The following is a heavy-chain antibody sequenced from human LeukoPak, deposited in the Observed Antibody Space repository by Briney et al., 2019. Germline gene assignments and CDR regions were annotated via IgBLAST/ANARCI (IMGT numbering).Heavy chain of an antibody. D-gene: IGHD3-22*01. V-gene: IGHV4-39*01. J-gene: IGHJ4*02. CDR2: IYYDGSA. CDR3: ARLGDSSGYYAFDY. CDR1: GGSITSSSHY. Sequence: PSETLSLTCTVSGGSITSSSHYWGWIRQPPGQGLQWIGLIYYDGSAYYNLSLKSRLTISIDTSKSQFSLQLSSVTAADTAVYYCARLGDSSGYYAFDYWGQGTLVTVSS.